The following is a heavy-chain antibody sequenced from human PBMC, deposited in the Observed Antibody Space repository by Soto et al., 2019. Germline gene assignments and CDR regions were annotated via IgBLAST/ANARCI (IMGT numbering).Heavy chain of an antibody. CDR2: IIPIFGTA. CDR1: GGTFSSYA. D-gene: IGHD3-3*01. Sequence: ASVKVSCKASGGTFSSYAISWVRQAPGQGLEWMGGIIPIFGTANYAQKFQGRVTITADESTSTAYMELSSLRSEDTAVYYCARAGEGFWSGGALGGMDVWGQGTTVTVSS. CDR3: ARAGEGFWSGGALGGMDV. J-gene: IGHJ6*02. V-gene: IGHV1-69*13.